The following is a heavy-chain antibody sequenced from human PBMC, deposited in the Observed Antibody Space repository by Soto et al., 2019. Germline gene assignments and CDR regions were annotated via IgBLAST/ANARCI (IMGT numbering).Heavy chain of an antibody. V-gene: IGHV3-23*01. CDR2: ISGSGGST. CDR3: ATDGRDYGNYYYYGMDV. Sequence: LRLSCAASGFTFSSYAMSWVRQAPGKGLEWVSAISGSGGSTYYADSVKGRFTISRDNSKNTLYLQMNSLRAEDTAVYYCATDGRDYGNYYYYGMDVWGQGTTVTVSS. J-gene: IGHJ6*02. D-gene: IGHD4-17*01. CDR1: GFTFSSYA.